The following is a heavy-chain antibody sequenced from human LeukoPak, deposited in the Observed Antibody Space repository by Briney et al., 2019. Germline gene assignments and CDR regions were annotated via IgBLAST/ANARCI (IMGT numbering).Heavy chain of an antibody. CDR2: IYYSGST. CDR1: GGSISSVRYY. J-gene: IGHJ4*02. D-gene: IGHD6-13*01. Sequence: SETLSLTCTVSGGSISSVRYYWGWIRQPPGKGLEWIANIYYSGSTYYNPSLKSRVTISVDTSKNQFSLKLSSVTAADTAVYYCARHLMGSSWYTLFDYWGQGTLVTVSS. V-gene: IGHV4-39*01. CDR3: ARHLMGSSWYTLFDY.